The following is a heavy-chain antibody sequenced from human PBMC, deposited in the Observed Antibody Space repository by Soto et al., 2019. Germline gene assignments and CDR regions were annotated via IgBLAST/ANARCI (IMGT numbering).Heavy chain of an antibody. CDR2: ISYDGSNK. Sequence: GESLKISCAASGFTFSSYAMHWVRQAPGKGLEWVAVISYDGSNKYYADSVKGRFTISRDNSKNTLYLQMNSLRAEDTAVYYCARDRRSSGSYYFDYWGQGTLVTVSS. CDR3: ARDRRSSGSYYFDY. D-gene: IGHD1-26*01. V-gene: IGHV3-30-3*01. J-gene: IGHJ4*02. CDR1: GFTFSSYA.